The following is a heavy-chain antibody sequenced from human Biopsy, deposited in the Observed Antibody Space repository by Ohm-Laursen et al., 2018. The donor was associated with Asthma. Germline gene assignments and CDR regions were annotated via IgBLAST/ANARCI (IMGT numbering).Heavy chain of an antibody. Sequence: SETLSLTCTVPGGSITSYYWSWIRQPPGKALEWLGYIYHSGTTNYNPSLKSRVTISVDTSKNQFSLKLTSVTAADTAVYYCARTSQRATVVHFDYWGQGTLVTVSS. CDR1: GGSITSYY. V-gene: IGHV4-59*01. CDR2: IYHSGTT. J-gene: IGHJ4*02. CDR3: ARTSQRATVVHFDY. D-gene: IGHD4-23*01.